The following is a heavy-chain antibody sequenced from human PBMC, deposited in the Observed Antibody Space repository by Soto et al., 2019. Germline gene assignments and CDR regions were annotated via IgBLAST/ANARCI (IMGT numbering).Heavy chain of an antibody. CDR3: ASNWAPYGDYGY. CDR1: GFSLSTSGVG. D-gene: IGHD4-17*01. V-gene: IGHV2-5*02. Sequence: QITLKESGPTLVKPTQTLTLTCTFSGFSLSTSGVGVGWIRQPPGKALEWLALIYWDDDKRYSPSLKSRLTITKDPSKNQVVLTMTNMDPVATATYYCASNWAPYGDYGYWGQGTLVTVSS. CDR2: IYWDDDK. J-gene: IGHJ4*02.